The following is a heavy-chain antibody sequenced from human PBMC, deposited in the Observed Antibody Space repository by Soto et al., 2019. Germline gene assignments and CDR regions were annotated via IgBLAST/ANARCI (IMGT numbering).Heavy chain of an antibody. D-gene: IGHD2-2*01. Sequence: GGALRLSGAASGFTFSSYAMTWVRQAPGKGLEWVSGISGSGGSTYSADSVKGRFTISRDNSKNTLYLQMNSLRAEDTAVYYCAKEVKYQLVSFDYWGQGSLVTVSS. V-gene: IGHV3-23*01. CDR1: GFTFSSYA. J-gene: IGHJ4*02. CDR3: AKEVKYQLVSFDY. CDR2: ISGSGGST.